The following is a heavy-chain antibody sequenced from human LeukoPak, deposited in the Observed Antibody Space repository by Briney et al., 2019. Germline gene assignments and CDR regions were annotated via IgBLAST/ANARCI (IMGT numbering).Heavy chain of an antibody. CDR3: ARGYSSSWNYFDY. D-gene: IGHD6-13*01. J-gene: IGHJ4*02. CDR1: GGSISNYW. V-gene: IGHV4-59*01. CDR2: VFDSGGT. Sequence: SETLSHTCTVSGGSISNYWWSWIRQPPGKGLEWIGYVFDSGGTNYNPSLKSRVTISVDPSKKQFSLKLSSVTAADAAVYYCARGYSSSWNYFDYWGQGTLVTVSS.